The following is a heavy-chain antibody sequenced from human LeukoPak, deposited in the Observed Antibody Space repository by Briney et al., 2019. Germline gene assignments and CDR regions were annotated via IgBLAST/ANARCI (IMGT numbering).Heavy chain of an antibody. Sequence: KRGESLKISCEGFGYSFTSYWIGWVRQMPGKGLEWMGIIYPGDSDTRYSPSFQGQVTISADKSISTAYLQWSSLKASDTAMYYCARHRRYYGSGSFSVWGQGTMVTVSS. CDR2: IYPGDSDT. CDR1: GYSFTSYW. CDR3: ARHRRYYGSGSFSV. V-gene: IGHV5-51*01. J-gene: IGHJ3*01. D-gene: IGHD3-10*01.